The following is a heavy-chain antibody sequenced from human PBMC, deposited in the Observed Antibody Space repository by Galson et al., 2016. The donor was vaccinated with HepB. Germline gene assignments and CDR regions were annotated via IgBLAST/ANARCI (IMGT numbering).Heavy chain of an antibody. J-gene: IGHJ6*02. CDR3: ARDMTKVTTSGPDDLIYHYYGMDV. CDR2: MNQDGSVK. Sequence: SLRLSCAASGFSISSYWMSWVRQAPGKGLEWVATMNQDGSVKFYVDSVKGRFTISRDNDKNSLHVQINSLRAEDTAVYYCARDMTKVTTSGPDDLIYHYYGMDVWGQGTTVTVSS. V-gene: IGHV3-7*03. D-gene: IGHD4-17*01. CDR1: GFSISSYW.